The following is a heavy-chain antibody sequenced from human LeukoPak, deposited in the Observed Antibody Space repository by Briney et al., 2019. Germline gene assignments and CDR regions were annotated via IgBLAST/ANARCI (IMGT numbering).Heavy chain of an antibody. CDR3: ARVHDSRGSGMDV. J-gene: IGHJ6*02. CDR1: GLTFSDYG. Sequence: GGSLRLSCAASGLTFSDYGMFWVRLAPGKGLEWVALISYDGSNEEYADSVKGRFTISRDNSKNILYLQMNSLRAEDTAVYYCARVHDSRGSGMDVWGQGTTVTVSS. D-gene: IGHD3-22*01. V-gene: IGHV3-30-3*01. CDR2: ISYDGSNE.